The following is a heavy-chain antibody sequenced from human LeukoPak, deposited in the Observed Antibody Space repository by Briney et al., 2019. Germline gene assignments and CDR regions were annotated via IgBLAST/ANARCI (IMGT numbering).Heavy chain of an antibody. CDR3: AREAEEFLGQSHYYYYMDV. CDR1: GGSFSGYY. Sequence: SETLSLTCAVYGGSFSGYYWSWIRQPPGKGLEWIGEINHSGSTNYNPSLKSRVTISVDTSKNQFSLKLSSVTAADTAVYYCAREAEEFLGQSHYYYYMDVWGKGTTVTVSS. J-gene: IGHJ6*03. CDR2: INHSGST. D-gene: IGHD3-10*01. V-gene: IGHV4-34*01.